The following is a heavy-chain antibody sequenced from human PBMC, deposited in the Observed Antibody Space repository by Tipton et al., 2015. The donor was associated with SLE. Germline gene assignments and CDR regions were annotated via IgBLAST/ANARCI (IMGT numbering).Heavy chain of an antibody. V-gene: IGHV4-39*01. CDR2: VYYSGTT. D-gene: IGHD5-18*01. CDR1: GGSISSSSYY. Sequence: TLSLTCTVTGGSISSSSYYWGWIRQPPGKGLEWIGSVYYSGTTYYNPSLKSRVTMSIDTSKNQFSLKLSSVTAADTAAYYCASLGCTYGYGSEPFDMWGQGTMVTVSS. J-gene: IGHJ3*02. CDR3: ASLGCTYGYGSEPFDM.